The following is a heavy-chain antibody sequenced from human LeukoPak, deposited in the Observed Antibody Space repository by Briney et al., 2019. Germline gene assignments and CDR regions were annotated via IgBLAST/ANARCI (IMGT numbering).Heavy chain of an antibody. CDR1: GFSFSSYG. V-gene: IGHV3-33*06. D-gene: IGHD4-11*01. CDR2: IWNDGSNK. CDR3: AKGGYTNYPDGYYYMDV. J-gene: IGHJ6*03. Sequence: GRSLRLSCAASGFSFSSYGMHWVRQAPGKGLEWVAIIWNDGSNKYYADSVRGRFTISRDNSENTLYLQMNSVRAEDTAVYYCAKGGYTNYPDGYYYMDVWGKGTTVTVSS.